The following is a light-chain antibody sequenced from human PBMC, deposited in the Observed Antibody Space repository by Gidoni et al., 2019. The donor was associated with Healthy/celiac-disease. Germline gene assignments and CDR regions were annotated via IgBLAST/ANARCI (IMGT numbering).Light chain of an antibody. Sequence: SYVLTQQPSVSVAPGQTARITCGGNNIGSKSVHWYQQKPGQAPVLVVYDASDRPSGIPERFSGSNSGNTATLTISRVEAGDEADYYCQVWDSSSDHRVFGTGTKVTVL. CDR3: QVWDSSSDHRV. CDR2: DAS. V-gene: IGLV3-21*02. J-gene: IGLJ1*01. CDR1: NIGSKS.